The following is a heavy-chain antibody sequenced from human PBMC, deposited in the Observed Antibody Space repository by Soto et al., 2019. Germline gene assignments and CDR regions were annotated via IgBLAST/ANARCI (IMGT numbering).Heavy chain of an antibody. J-gene: IGHJ4*02. V-gene: IGHV1-8*01. Sequence: QVQLVQSGAEVKEPGASVKVSCRASGYTFSNYDMNWVRQATGQGPEWIGWMNPNTGDTGYAQKFQGRVTMTRDISTNKAYMELSSLRYEDTAVYYCPTVSRRGASIDYDYWGQGTVVTVSS. CDR1: GYTFSNYD. D-gene: IGHD3-22*01. CDR2: MNPNTGDT. CDR3: PTVSRRGASIDYDY.